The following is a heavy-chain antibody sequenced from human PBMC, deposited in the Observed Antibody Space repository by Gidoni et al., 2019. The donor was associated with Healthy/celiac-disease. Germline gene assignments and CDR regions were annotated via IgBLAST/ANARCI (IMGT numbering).Heavy chain of an antibody. J-gene: IGHJ4*02. D-gene: IGHD2-8*01. CDR3: ARGLSLMVYALGY. CDR2: KHPNSGNT. V-gene: IGHV1-8*01. Sequence: QLKLVHPGAEVKKPGDSVQLPCKASAYTFTSYDINGVRQATGQGLGWMGWKHPNSGNTGYAQKFQGRVTMTRNTSISTAYMELSSLRSEDTAVYYCARGLSLMVYALGYWGQGTLVTVSS. CDR1: AYTFTSYD.